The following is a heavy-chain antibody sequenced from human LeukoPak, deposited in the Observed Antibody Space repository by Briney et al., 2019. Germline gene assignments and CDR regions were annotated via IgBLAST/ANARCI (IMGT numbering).Heavy chain of an antibody. CDR3: TRAYSSSWHPPDY. V-gene: IGHV4-59*01. Sequence: SETLSLTCTVSGGSIPGYYWSWIRQPPGKELDGIGFIYNSGSTNYNPSLKSRVTISIDTSKNQFSLKLSSVAAADTALYYCTRAYSSSWHPPDYWGQGTLVTVSS. CDR2: IYNSGST. J-gene: IGHJ4*02. CDR1: GGSIPGYY. D-gene: IGHD2-2*01.